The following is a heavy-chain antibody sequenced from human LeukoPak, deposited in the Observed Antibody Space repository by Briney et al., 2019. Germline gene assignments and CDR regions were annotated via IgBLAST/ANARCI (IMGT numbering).Heavy chain of an antibody. D-gene: IGHD3-10*01. CDR2: INPNSGGT. J-gene: IGHJ6*03. CDR3: ARILGKKGHPHYYYYMDV. CDR1: GYTFTGYY. Sequence: ASVKVSCKASGYTFTGYYMHWVRQAPGQGLEWMGWINPNSGGTNYAQKFQGRVTMTRDTSISTAYMELSRLRSDDTAVYYCARILGKKGHPHYYYYMDVWGKGTTVTVSS. V-gene: IGHV1-2*02.